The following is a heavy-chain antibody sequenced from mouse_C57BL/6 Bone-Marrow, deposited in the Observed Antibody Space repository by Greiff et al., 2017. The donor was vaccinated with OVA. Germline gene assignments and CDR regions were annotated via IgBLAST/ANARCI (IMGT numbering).Heavy chain of an antibody. CDR2: IWTGGGT. CDR1: GFSLTSYA. Sequence: VHLVESGPGLVAPSQSLSITCTVSGFSLTSYAISWVRQPPGKGLEWLGVIWTGGGTNYNSALKSRLSISKDNSKSQVFLKMNSLQTDDTARYYCARRYYEYDGYYAMDYWGQGTSVTVSS. CDR3: ARRYYEYDGYYAMDY. V-gene: IGHV2-9-1*01. J-gene: IGHJ4*01. D-gene: IGHD2-4*01.